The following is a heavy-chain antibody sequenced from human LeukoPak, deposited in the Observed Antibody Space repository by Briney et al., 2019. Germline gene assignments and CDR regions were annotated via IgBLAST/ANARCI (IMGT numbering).Heavy chain of an antibody. J-gene: IGHJ6*02. CDR2: IYYSGST. Sequence: SETLSLTCTDSGGSISSYYWSWIRQPPGKGLEWIGYIYYSGSTNYNPSLKSRVTISVDTSKNQFSLKLSSVTAADTAVYYCARAVSSNYYGMDVWGQGTTVTVSS. CDR3: ARAVSSNYYGMDV. D-gene: IGHD6-13*01. V-gene: IGHV4-59*01. CDR1: GGSISSYY.